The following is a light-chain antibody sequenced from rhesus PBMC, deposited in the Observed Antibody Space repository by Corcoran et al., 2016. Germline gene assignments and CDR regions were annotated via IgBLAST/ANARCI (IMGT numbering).Light chain of an antibody. CDR2: AAS. CDR1: QGISSW. CDR3: QQHNSYPLT. Sequence: DIQMTQSPSSLSASVGDRVTITCQASQGISSWLAWYQQKPGKAPKLMIYAASSLQSGVPSRFSGSGSGTDFTLTISSLRPDDFATSYCQQHNSYPLTFGGGTKVEIQ. J-gene: IGKJ4*01. V-gene: IGKV1-33*02.